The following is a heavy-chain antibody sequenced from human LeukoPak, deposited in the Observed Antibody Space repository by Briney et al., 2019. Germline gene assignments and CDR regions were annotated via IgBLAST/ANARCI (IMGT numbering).Heavy chain of an antibody. CDR3: ARHMTPESTTPYYYGMDV. D-gene: IGHD2-15*01. CDR1: GFTFSSYS. Sequence: GGSLRLSCAASGFTFSSYSMNWVRQTPGKGLEWVSSIGTRRTSIYYADSVKGRFTMSRDNGKNSLFLQMNSLRAEDTAVYFCARHMTPESTTPYYYGMDVWGQGTTVTVSS. V-gene: IGHV3-21*01. J-gene: IGHJ6*02. CDR2: IGTRRTSI.